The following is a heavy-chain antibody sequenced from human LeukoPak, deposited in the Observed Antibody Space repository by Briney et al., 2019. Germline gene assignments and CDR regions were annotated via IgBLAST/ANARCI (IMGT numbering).Heavy chain of an antibody. J-gene: IGHJ1*01. V-gene: IGHV3-7*03. CDR3: ARDLPHGSGWSWPGGFQH. Sequence: LSGGSLRLSCAASGFTFSSYWMSWVRQAPGKGLEWVANIKQDGSEKYYVDSVKGRFTISRDNAKNSLYLQMNSLRAEDPAVYYCARDLPHGSGWSWPGGFQHWGQGTLVTVSS. CDR1: GFTFSSYW. CDR2: IKQDGSEK. D-gene: IGHD6-19*01.